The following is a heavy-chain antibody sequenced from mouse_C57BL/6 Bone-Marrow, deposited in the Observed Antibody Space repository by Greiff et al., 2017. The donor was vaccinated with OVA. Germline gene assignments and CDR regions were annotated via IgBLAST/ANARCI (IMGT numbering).Heavy chain of an antibody. CDR1: GYTFTSYG. CDR3: ASVFAY. CDR2: IYPRSGNT. V-gene: IGHV1-81*01. J-gene: IGHJ3*01. Sequence: QVQLQQSGAELARPGASVTLSCKASGYTFTSYGISWVKQRTGQGLEWIGEIYPRSGNTYYNEKFKGKATLTADKSSSTAYMELRSLTSEDSAVYFCASVFAYWGQGTLVTVSA.